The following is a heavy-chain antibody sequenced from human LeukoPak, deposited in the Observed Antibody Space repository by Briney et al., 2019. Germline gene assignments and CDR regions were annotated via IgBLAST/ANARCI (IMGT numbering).Heavy chain of an antibody. CDR1: GYTFTGYY. V-gene: IGHV1-2*06. Sequence: ASVKVSCKASGYTFTGYYMHWVRQAPGQGLEWMGRINPNSGGTNYAQKFQGRVTMTRDTSISTAYMELSRLRADDTAVYYCASNYDILTGYCRGAFDIWGQGTMVTVSS. CDR2: INPNSGGT. J-gene: IGHJ3*02. D-gene: IGHD3-9*01. CDR3: ASNYDILTGYCRGAFDI.